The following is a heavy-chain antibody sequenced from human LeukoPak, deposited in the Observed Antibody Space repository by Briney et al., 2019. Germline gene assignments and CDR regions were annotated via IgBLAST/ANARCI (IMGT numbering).Heavy chain of an antibody. CDR3: AKARGYDLEYYFDY. Sequence: TGGSLRLSCSASGFSFSSYAMSWVRQAPGKGLEWVSSIGASGARTYYADSVKGRFTISRDNSKNTLYLQMNSLRAEDTAVYYCAKARGYDLEYYFDYWGQGTLVTVSS. V-gene: IGHV3-23*01. CDR1: GFSFSSYA. D-gene: IGHD5-12*01. CDR2: IGASGART. J-gene: IGHJ4*02.